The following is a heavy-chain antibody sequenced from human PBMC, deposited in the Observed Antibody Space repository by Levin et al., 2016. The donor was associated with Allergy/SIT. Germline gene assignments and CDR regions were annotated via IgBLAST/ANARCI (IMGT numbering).Heavy chain of an antibody. D-gene: IGHD5-12*01. CDR1: GFTFSNAW. V-gene: IGHV3-66*04. CDR3: AKHIVATDGLGY. CDR2: IYSGGST. Sequence: GGSLRLSCAASGFTFSNAWMSWVRQAPGKGLEWVSVIYSGGSTYYADSVKGRFTISRDNSKNTLYLQMNSLRAEDTAVYYCAKHIVATDGLGYWGQGTLVTVSS. J-gene: IGHJ4*02.